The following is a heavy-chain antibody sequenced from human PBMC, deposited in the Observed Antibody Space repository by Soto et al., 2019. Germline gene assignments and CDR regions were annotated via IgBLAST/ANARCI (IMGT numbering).Heavy chain of an antibody. CDR2: IITIVGTA. J-gene: IGHJ4*02. CDR1: GGTFSSYA. V-gene: IGHV1-69*01. Sequence: QVQLVQSGAEVQKPGSSVKVSCKASGGTFSSYAISWVRQAPGQGLEWMGGIITIVGTANYAQKFQGRVTITADESTSTAYMELSSLRSEDTAVYYCASSIGAYYYDSSGYYFDYWGQGTLVTVSS. CDR3: ASSIGAYYYDSSGYYFDY. D-gene: IGHD3-22*01.